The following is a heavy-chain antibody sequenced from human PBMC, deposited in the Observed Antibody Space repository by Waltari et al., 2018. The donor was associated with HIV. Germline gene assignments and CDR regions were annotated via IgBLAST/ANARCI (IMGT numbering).Heavy chain of an antibody. D-gene: IGHD5-18*01. V-gene: IGHV4-4*07. Sequence: QVQLQESGPGLVKPSETLSLTCTVSGGSISSYYWSWIRQPAGKGLEWIGRIYTSGSTNYNPSLKGRVTMSVDTSKNQFSLKLSSVTAADTAVYYCARGRYSYGDGWFDPWGQGTLVTVSS. CDR1: GGSISSYY. CDR2: IYTSGST. CDR3: ARGRYSYGDGWFDP. J-gene: IGHJ5*02.